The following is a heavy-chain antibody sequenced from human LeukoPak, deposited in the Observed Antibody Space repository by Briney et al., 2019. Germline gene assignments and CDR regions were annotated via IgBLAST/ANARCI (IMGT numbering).Heavy chain of an antibody. CDR2: IKQDGTEK. D-gene: IGHD3-10*01. CDR3: AIKDYSVSGWGSYMDV. Sequence: GGSLRLSCAASGFTFSSYWMTWVRQAPGKGLEWVANIKQDGTEKYYVDSEKGRFTVSRDNAKNSLNLQMNSLRAEDTAVYYCAIKDYSVSGWGSYMDVWGKGTTVTVSS. CDR1: GFTFSSYW. J-gene: IGHJ6*03. V-gene: IGHV3-7*01.